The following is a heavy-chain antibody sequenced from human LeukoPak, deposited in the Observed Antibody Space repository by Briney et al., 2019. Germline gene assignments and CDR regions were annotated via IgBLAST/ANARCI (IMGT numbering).Heavy chain of an antibody. Sequence: GASVKDSCKASGYTFTSYDINWVRQATGQGLEWMGWMNPNSGNTGYAQKFQGRVTMTRNTSISTAYMELSSLRSEDTAVYYCAKINDYGDYGLGYWGQGTLVTVSS. V-gene: IGHV1-8*01. CDR1: GYTFTSYD. J-gene: IGHJ4*02. D-gene: IGHD4-17*01. CDR2: MNPNSGNT. CDR3: AKINDYGDYGLGY.